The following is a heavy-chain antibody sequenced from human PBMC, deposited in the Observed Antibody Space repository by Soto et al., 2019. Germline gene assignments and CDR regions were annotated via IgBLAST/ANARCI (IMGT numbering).Heavy chain of an antibody. CDR1: GFTVSSNY. CDR2: IYSGGST. CDR3: ARVIGYCSGGSCYFDYFDY. D-gene: IGHD2-15*01. Sequence: EVQLVESGGGLVQPGGSLRLSCAASGFTVSSNYMSWVRQAPGKGLEWVSVIYSGGSTYYADSVKGRFTISRHNSKNTLYLQMNSLRAEDTAVYYCARVIGYCSGGSCYFDYFDYWGQGTLVTVSS. J-gene: IGHJ4*02. V-gene: IGHV3-53*04.